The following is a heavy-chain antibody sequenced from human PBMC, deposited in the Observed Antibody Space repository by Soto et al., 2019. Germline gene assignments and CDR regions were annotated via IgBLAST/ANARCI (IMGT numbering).Heavy chain of an antibody. Sequence: QVQLVQSGAEVKKPGSSVKVSCKASGGTFSSYTISWVRQAPGQGLEWMGRIIPILGIANYAQKFRGRFTITADKSTSPAYMELRSLRSEDTAVYYCARDLGVTTGVYWVQGTLVTVSS. V-gene: IGHV1-69*08. CDR3: ARDLGVTTGVY. J-gene: IGHJ4*02. D-gene: IGHD4-4*01. CDR1: GGTFSSYT. CDR2: IIPILGIA.